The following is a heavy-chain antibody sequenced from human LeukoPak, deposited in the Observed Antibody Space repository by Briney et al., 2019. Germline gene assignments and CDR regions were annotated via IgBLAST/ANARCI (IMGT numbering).Heavy chain of an antibody. CDR1: GFTVSSNY. J-gene: IGHJ6*02. Sequence: PGGSLRLSCAASGFTVSSNYMSWVRQAPGKGLEWVSVFYSGGSRYYADPVRGRFTISRDNSQNTVYLQMNSLRDEDTAVYYCAGAPPLGVEGATNYYYYGMDVWGQGTTVTVSS. V-gene: IGHV3-53*01. D-gene: IGHD1-26*01. CDR2: FYSGGSR. CDR3: AGAPPLGVEGATNYYYYGMDV.